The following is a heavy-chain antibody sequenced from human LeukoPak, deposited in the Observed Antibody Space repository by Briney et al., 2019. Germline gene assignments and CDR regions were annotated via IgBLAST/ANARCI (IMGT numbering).Heavy chain of an antibody. CDR1: GFTFSSYW. CDR3: ASRYSSSWYYYYYYMDV. Sequence: LPGGSLRLSCAASGFTFSSYWMSWVRQAPGKGLEWVANIKQDGSEKYYVDSVKGRFTISRDNAKNSLYLQMNSLRAEDTAVYYCASRYSSSWYYYYYYMDVWGKGTTVTVSS. V-gene: IGHV3-7*01. CDR2: IKQDGSEK. J-gene: IGHJ6*03. D-gene: IGHD6-13*01.